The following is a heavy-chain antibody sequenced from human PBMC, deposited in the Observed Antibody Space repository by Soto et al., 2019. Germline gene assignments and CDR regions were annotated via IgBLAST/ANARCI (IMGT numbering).Heavy chain of an antibody. CDR3: ARDYEWFGEFPPDY. Sequence: GGSLRLSSTASGFTFSSYGMHWVRQAPGKGLEWVAVIWHDGSNKYYADSVKGRFTISRDNSKNTLYLQMNSLRAEDTAVYYCARDYEWFGEFPPDYWGQGTLVTVSS. D-gene: IGHD3-10*01. CDR1: GFTFSSYG. J-gene: IGHJ4*02. V-gene: IGHV3-33*01. CDR2: IWHDGSNK.